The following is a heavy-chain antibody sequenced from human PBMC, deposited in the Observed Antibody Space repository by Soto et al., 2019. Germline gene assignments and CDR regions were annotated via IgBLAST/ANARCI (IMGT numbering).Heavy chain of an antibody. CDR2: IIPIFGTA. J-gene: IGHJ6*02. Sequence: QVQLVQSGAEVKKPGSSVKVSCKASGGTFSSYAISWVRQAPAQGLEWMGGIIPIFGTANYAQKFQGRVTITADESTSTAYMELSSLRSEDTAVYYCARVGVGVTPDYYYYGMDVWGRGATVTVSS. CDR1: GGTFSSYA. CDR3: ARVGVGVTPDYYYYGMDV. V-gene: IGHV1-69*01. D-gene: IGHD4-4*01.